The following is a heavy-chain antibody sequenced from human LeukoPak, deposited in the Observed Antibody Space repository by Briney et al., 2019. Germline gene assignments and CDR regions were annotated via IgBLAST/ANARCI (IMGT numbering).Heavy chain of an antibody. CDR1: GYSISNGFY. V-gene: IGHV4-38-2*02. Sequence: SETLSLTCTVSGYSISNGFYWAWIRQPPGKGLEWIGSVYHTGSTYSNPSLKSRVTISVDTSKNQFSLRLSSVTAADTAVYYCATPSWSRDGYVGAFDIWGQGTMVTVSS. J-gene: IGHJ3*02. CDR3: ATPSWSRDGYVGAFDI. D-gene: IGHD5-24*01. CDR2: VYHTGST.